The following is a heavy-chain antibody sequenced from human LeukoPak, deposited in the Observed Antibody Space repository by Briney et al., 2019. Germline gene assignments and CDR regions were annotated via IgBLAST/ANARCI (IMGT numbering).Heavy chain of an antibody. J-gene: IGHJ4*02. V-gene: IGHV4-30-2*01. CDR2: IYHDGST. CDR1: GGAITSAGYH. CDR3: ARVTLSYYFDY. Sequence: PSETLSLTCTVSGGAITSAGYHWSWIRQPPGEGLEWIGYIYHDGSTYYNPSLKGRVTISVDRPKNQFSLKLSSVTAADTAVYYCARVTLSYYFDYWGQGTLVTVSS. D-gene: IGHD1-1*01.